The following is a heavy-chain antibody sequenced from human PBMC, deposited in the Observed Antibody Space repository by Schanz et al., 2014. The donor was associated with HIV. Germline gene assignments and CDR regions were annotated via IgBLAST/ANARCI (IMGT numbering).Heavy chain of an antibody. CDR2: INWNSGSI. CDR1: GFTFDDYA. D-gene: IGHD3-10*01. Sequence: VQLVESGGGVVQPGRSLRLSCAASGFTFDDYAMHWVRQAPGKGLEWVSGINWNSGSIGYVDSVKGRFTISRDNAKNSLYLQMNSLRAEDTALYFCAKSEGSLWFGELPSGFDLWGRGIVVTVSS. J-gene: IGHJ2*01. CDR3: AKSEGSLWFGELPSGFDL. V-gene: IGHV3-9*01.